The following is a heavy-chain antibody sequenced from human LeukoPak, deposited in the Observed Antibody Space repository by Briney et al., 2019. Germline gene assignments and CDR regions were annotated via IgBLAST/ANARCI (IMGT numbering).Heavy chain of an antibody. D-gene: IGHD1-20*01. J-gene: IGHJ4*02. CDR2: IYYSGST. V-gene: IGHV4-39*07. CDR3: ARADNWVIDY. Sequence: SETLSLTCTVSGGSISSSSYYWGWIRQPLGKGLEWIGSIYYSGSTYYNPSLKSRVTISVDTSKNQFSLKLSSVTAADTAVYYCARADNWVIDYWGQGTLVTVSS. CDR1: GGSISSSSYY.